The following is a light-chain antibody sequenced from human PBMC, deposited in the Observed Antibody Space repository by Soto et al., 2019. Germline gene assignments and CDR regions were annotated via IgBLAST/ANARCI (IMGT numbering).Light chain of an antibody. CDR3: QQYAKTPKT. CDR2: DAS. V-gene: IGKV3-20*01. Sequence: ETVLTQSPGTLSLSPGDRATLSCRASQSVNSDLAWYQQKPGQAPRLLIYDASSRATGIPDRFSGSGSGTDFTLIISRLEPEDFAVYHCQQYAKTPKTFGQGTKLEIK. J-gene: IGKJ1*01. CDR1: QSVNSD.